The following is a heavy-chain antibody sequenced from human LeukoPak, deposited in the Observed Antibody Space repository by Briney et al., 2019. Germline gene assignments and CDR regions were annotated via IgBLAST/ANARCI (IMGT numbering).Heavy chain of an antibody. Sequence: SVKVSCKASGGTFSSYAISWVRQAPGQGLEWMGRIIPILGIANYAQKFQGRVTITADKSTSTAYMELSSLRSEDTAVYYCARAPSYYDSSGYREYFQHWGQGTLVTVSS. J-gene: IGHJ1*01. V-gene: IGHV1-69*04. D-gene: IGHD3-22*01. CDR1: GGTFSSYA. CDR3: ARAPSYYDSSGYREYFQH. CDR2: IIPILGIA.